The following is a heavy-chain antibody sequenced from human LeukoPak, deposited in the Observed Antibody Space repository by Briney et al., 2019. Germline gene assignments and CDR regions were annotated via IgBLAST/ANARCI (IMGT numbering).Heavy chain of an antibody. V-gene: IGHV1-8*03. CDR1: GYTFTSYD. CDR2: MNPNSGNT. Sequence: ASVKVSCKASGYTFTSYDINWVRQATGQGLEWMGWMNPNSGNTGYAQKFQGRVTITRNTSISTAYMELSSLRSEDTAAYYCARGLRYQLLSGKRRYNWFDPWGQGTLVTVSS. D-gene: IGHD2-2*01. J-gene: IGHJ5*02. CDR3: ARGLRYQLLSGKRRYNWFDP.